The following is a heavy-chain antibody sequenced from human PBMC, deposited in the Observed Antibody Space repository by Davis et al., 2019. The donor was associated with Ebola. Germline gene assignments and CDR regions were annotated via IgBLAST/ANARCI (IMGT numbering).Heavy chain of an antibody. V-gene: IGHV3-21*01. Sequence: GESLKISCAASGFTFSSYSMDWVRQAPGKGLEWVSSISSSSSYIYYADSVKGRFTISRDNAKNSLYLQMNSLRAEDTAVYYCARDDYGDLGGFDYWGQGTLVTVSS. CDR1: GFTFSSYS. J-gene: IGHJ4*02. CDR2: ISSSSSYI. CDR3: ARDDYGDLGGFDY. D-gene: IGHD4-17*01.